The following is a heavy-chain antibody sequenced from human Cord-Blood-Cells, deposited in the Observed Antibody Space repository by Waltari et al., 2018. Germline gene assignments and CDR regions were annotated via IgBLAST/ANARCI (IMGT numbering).Heavy chain of an antibody. CDR2: ISYDGSK. D-gene: IGHD6-13*01. Sequence: QVQLVESGGGVVQPGRSLRLSCAASGFTFSSSARHWVRQAPGKGLEWVAVISYDGSKYYADSVKGRFTISRDNSKNTLYLQMNSLRAEDTAVYYCARGYSSSWYWFDPWGQGTLVTVSS. J-gene: IGHJ5*02. CDR1: GFTFSSSA. V-gene: IGHV3-30-3*01. CDR3: ARGYSSSWYWFDP.